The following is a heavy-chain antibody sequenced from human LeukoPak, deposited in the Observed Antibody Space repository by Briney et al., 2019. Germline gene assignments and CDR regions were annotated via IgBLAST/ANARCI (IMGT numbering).Heavy chain of an antibody. V-gene: IGHV1-46*01. CDR2: INPSGGST. J-gene: IGHJ4*02. D-gene: IGHD6-13*01. Sequence: SSVKVSCKASGYTFTSYYMHWVRQAPGQGLEWMGIINPSGGSTSYAQKFQGRVTMTRDTSTSTVYMELSSLRSEDTAVYYCARSIAGAGSLPIWGEGTLVTVSS. CDR3: ARSIAGAGSLPI. CDR1: GYTFTSYY.